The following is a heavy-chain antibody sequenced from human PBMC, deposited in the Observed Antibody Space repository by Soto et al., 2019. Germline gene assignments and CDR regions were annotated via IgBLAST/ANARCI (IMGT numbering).Heavy chain of an antibody. D-gene: IGHD6-6*01. V-gene: IGHV3-64*01. CDR1: GFTLSGYA. Sequence: EVQLVESGGGLAQPGGSLRLSCAASGFTLSGYAMDWVRQAPGKGLEYVSGISTNGVGTYYANSVQDRFTISRDNSKNTVYLQMGSLRPEDMAVYYCARRARTDFYYMDVWGKGTTVTVSS. CDR2: ISTNGVGT. CDR3: ARRARTDFYYMDV. J-gene: IGHJ6*03.